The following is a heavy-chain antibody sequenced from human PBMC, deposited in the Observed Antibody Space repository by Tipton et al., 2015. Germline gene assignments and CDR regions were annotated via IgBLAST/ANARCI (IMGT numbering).Heavy chain of an antibody. CDR2: VNHSGRN. CDR3: ARVDILLSQGGMDV. D-gene: IGHD3-10*01. Sequence: TLSLTCSVSGGSITTGAYYWSWIRQYPGKGLEWIGEVNHSGRNNYNLSLKSRVTISVDKFKNQFSLELNSVTAADTAVYYCARVDILLSQGGMDVWGQGTTVTVSS. J-gene: IGHJ6*02. V-gene: IGHV4-30-2*06. CDR1: GGSITTGAYY.